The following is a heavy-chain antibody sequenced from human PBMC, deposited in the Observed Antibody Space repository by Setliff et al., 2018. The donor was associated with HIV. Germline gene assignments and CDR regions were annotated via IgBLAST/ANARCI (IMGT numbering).Heavy chain of an antibody. V-gene: IGHV1-69*05. D-gene: IGHD3-22*01. CDR1: GGTFSSYA. CDR3: ARSGYYGSSGEPSYFDY. CDR2: IIPIFGTA. J-gene: IGHJ4*02. Sequence: SVKVSCKASGGTFSSYAISWVRQAPGQGLEWMGGIIPIFGTANYAQKFQGRLTMTTDTSTSTAYMELRSLRSDDTAVYYCARSGYYGSSGEPSYFDYWGQGTLVTVSS.